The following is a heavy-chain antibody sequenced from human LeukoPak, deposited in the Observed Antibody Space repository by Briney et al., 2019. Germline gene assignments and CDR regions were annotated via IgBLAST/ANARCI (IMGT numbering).Heavy chain of an antibody. D-gene: IGHD3-10*01. CDR2: IYYSGST. Sequence: SETLSLTCTVSGGSISSYYWSWIRRPPGKGLEWIGYIYYSGSTNHNPSLKSRVTISVDTSKNQFSLKLSSVTAADTAVYYCAREGRGVFDYWGQGTLVTVSS. J-gene: IGHJ4*02. CDR3: AREGRGVFDY. CDR1: GGSISSYY. V-gene: IGHV4-59*01.